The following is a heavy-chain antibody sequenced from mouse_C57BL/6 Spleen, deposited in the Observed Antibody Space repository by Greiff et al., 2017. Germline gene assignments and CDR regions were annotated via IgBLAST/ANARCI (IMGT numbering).Heavy chain of an antibody. J-gene: IGHJ1*03. Sequence: VQLQQSGPELVKPGASVKMSCTASGYSFTDYNMNWVKQSNGKSLEWIGVINPNYGTPSSNQKFKGKATLTVDQASSTAYMQLNSLTSEDSEVYYFARDYGRRDFDVWGTGTTVTVAS. CDR3: ARDYGRRDFDV. V-gene: IGHV1-39*01. CDR1: GYSFTDYN. D-gene: IGHD2-4*01. CDR2: INPNYGTP.